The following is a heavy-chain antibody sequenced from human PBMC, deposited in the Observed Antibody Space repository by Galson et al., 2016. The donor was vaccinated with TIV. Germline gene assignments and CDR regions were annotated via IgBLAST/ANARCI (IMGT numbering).Heavy chain of an antibody. V-gene: IGHV1-69*02. D-gene: IGHD2-2*01. CDR3: ARPKVPVAMLHTFQS. J-gene: IGHJ3*01. Sequence: SVKVSCKASGYIFTSWYIHWVRQAPGQGLEWMGRFIPMLRLTNYAERFQGRVTITADKSTNTVYMELSRLRSEDTPVYYCARPKVPVAMLHTFQSWGQGTLVTV. CDR2: FIPMLRLT. CDR1: GYIFTSWY.